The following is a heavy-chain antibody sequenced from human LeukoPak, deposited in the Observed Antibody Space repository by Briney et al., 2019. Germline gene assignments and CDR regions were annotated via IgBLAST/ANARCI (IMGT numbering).Heavy chain of an antibody. V-gene: IGHV1-2*04. J-gene: IGHJ5*02. CDR3: ARPGYDILTGYYGGNWFDP. CDR2: INPNSGGT. CDR1: GYTFTGYY. D-gene: IGHD3-9*01. Sequence: ASVNVSCTASGYTFTGYYMHWVRQAPGQGLEWMGWINPNSGGTNYAQKFQGWVTMTRDTSISTAYMELSRLRSDDTAVYYCARPGYDILTGYYGGNWFDPWGQGTLVTVSS.